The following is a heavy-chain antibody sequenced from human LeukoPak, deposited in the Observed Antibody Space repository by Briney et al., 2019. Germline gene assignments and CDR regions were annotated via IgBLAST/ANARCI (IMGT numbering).Heavy chain of an antibody. CDR1: GFTFGSYS. CDR3: ARAGNWWLRSLDY. J-gene: IGHJ4*02. V-gene: IGHV3-7*01. D-gene: IGHD5-12*01. Sequence: GGSLRLSCAASGFTFGSYSMSWVRQAPGKGLEWVANIKQDGSEKYYVDSVMGRFTISRDNAKNSLYLQMNSLRAEDTAVYYCARAGNWWLRSLDYWGQGTLVTVSS. CDR2: IKQDGSEK.